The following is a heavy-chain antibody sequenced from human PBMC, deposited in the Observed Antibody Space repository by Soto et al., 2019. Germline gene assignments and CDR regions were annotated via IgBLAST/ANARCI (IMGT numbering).Heavy chain of an antibody. CDR2: ISAYNGNT. CDR3: ARGGYDFWSGSIGIDY. CDR1: GYTFTSYG. V-gene: IGHV1-18*01. J-gene: IGHJ4*02. Sequence: ASVKVSCKASGYTFTSYGISWVRQAPGQGLEWMGWISAYNGNTNYAQKLQGRVTMTTDTSTSTAYMELRSLRSDDTAVYYCARGGYDFWSGSIGIDYWGQGTLVTVSS. D-gene: IGHD3-3*01.